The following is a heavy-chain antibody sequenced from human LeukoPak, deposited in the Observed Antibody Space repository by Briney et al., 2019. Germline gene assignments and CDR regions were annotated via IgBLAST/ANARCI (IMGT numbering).Heavy chain of an antibody. CDR2: ISAYNGNT. Sequence: ASVKVSCKASGYTFTSYGISWVRQAPGQGLEWMGWISAYNGNTNYAQKLQGRVTMTRDTSTSTVYMELSSLRSEDTAVYYCARDWLGNSGWYVDYWGQGTLVTVSS. D-gene: IGHD6-19*01. J-gene: IGHJ4*02. CDR1: GYTFTSYG. CDR3: ARDWLGNSGWYVDY. V-gene: IGHV1-18*04.